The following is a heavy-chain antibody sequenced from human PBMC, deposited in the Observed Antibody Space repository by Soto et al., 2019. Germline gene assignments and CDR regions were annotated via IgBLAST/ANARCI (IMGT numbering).Heavy chain of an antibody. D-gene: IGHD5-18*01. CDR2: ISYDGSNK. V-gene: IGHV3-30-3*01. Sequence: QVQLVESGGGVVQPGRSLRLSCAASGFTFSSYAMHWVRQAPGKGLEWVAVISYDGSNKYYADSVKGRFIISRDNSKKELYQQMKSLRAEDTDVYYCSREGDTSMVPIFNYWCQGTLVTVSS. J-gene: IGHJ4*02. CDR3: SREGDTSMVPIFNY. CDR1: GFTFSSYA.